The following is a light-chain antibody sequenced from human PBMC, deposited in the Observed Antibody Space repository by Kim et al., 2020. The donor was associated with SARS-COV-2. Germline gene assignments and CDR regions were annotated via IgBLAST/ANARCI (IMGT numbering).Light chain of an antibody. V-gene: IGLV2-14*03. Sequence: QSVLTQPASVSGSPGQSITISCTGTSSDVGNYDYVSWYQQHPAKAPKLMIFDVTYRPSGVSNRFSGSKSGNTASLTISGLQAEDEADYYCSSYTTSSTLVFGGGTQLTVL. J-gene: IGLJ2*01. CDR3: SSYTTSSTLV. CDR2: DVT. CDR1: SSDVGNYDY.